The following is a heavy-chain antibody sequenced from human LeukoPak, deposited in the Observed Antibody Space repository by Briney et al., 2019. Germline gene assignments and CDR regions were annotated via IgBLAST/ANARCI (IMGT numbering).Heavy chain of an antibody. Sequence: GGSLRLSCAASGFTFSSYAMSWVRQAPGKGLEWVSTISGSGGSTNYADSVKGRFTISRDNSKTTLNLKMKSLRAEDTAVYYCAKFSGGYYDGSGSPLDYWGQGTLVTVSS. J-gene: IGHJ4*02. V-gene: IGHV3-23*01. CDR2: ISGSGGST. CDR1: GFTFSSYA. CDR3: AKFSGGYYDGSGSPLDY. D-gene: IGHD3-22*01.